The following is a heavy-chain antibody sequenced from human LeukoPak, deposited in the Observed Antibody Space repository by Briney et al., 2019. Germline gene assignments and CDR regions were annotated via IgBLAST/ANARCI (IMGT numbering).Heavy chain of an antibody. Sequence: SETLSLTCTVSGGSISSYYWSWIRQPPGKGLEWIGYIYYSGSTNYNPSLKSRVTISVDTSKNQFSLKLSSVTAADTAVYYCASSLNRSIRDFARIRTRRAAFDIWGQGTMVTVSS. CDR1: GGSISSYY. D-gene: IGHD3-9*01. CDR2: IYYSGST. V-gene: IGHV4-59*01. J-gene: IGHJ3*02. CDR3: ASSLNRSIRDFARIRTRRAAFDI.